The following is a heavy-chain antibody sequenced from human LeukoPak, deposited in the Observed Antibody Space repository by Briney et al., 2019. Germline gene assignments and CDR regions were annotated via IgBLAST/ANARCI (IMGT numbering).Heavy chain of an antibody. CDR3: ARDRAPPYYYDSSGYDY. J-gene: IGHJ4*02. CDR1: GFTFSGYG. CDR2: IPYDGSNK. D-gene: IGHD3-22*01. Sequence: GGFLRLSCAASGFTFSGYGMHWVRQAPGKGLEWVAFIPYDGSNKYYADSVKGRFTISRDNSKNTLYLQMNSLRAEDTAVYYCARDRAPPYYYDSSGYDYWGQGTLVTVSS. V-gene: IGHV3-30*02.